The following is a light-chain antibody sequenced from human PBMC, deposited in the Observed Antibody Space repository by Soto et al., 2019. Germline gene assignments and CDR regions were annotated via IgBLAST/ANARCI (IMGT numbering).Light chain of an antibody. CDR1: QSIRSW. CDR2: DAY. CDR3: QQYESYSPLT. V-gene: IGKV1-5*01. Sequence: DIQMTQSPSILSASVGDRVTITCRASQSIRSWLAWYQQKPGKAPKLLIYDAYSLESGVPSRFSGRISGTEITLTIAGLQPEDFATYYCQQYESYSPLTFGGGTKVDIK. J-gene: IGKJ4*01.